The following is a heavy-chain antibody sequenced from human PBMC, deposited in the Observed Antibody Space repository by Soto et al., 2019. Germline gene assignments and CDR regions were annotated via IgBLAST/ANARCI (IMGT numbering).Heavy chain of an antibody. J-gene: IGHJ4*02. D-gene: IGHD4-17*01. CDR3: ATPNYGERD. Sequence: EGQVLESGGGLVQPGGSLRLTCVASGFTLSNIGMSWVRQAPGKGLEWVSFVSGNGGSTYYIDSVKGRFTISRDSSTNTVRLQMNSLRAEDTAVYYCATPNYGERDWGQGALVTVSS. CDR1: GFTLSNIG. CDR2: VSGNGGST. V-gene: IGHV3-23*01.